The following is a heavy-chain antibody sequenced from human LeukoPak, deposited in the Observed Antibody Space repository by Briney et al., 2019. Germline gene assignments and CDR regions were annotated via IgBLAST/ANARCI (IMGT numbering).Heavy chain of an antibody. J-gene: IGHJ5*02. CDR1: GYTFTSYG. Sequence: GASVKVSCKASGYTFTSYGISWVRQAPGQGLEWMGCISAYNGNTNYAQKLQGRVTMTTDTSTSTAYMELRSLRSDDTAVYYCARDKYSSSWLYNWFDPWGQGTLVTVSS. V-gene: IGHV1-18*01. D-gene: IGHD6-13*01. CDR3: ARDKYSSSWLYNWFDP. CDR2: ISAYNGNT.